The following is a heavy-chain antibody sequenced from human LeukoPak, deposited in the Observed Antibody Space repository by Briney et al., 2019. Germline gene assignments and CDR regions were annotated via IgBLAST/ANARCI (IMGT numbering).Heavy chain of an antibody. CDR1: GYTFTSYY. Sequence: GASVKVSCKASGYTFTSYYMHWVRQAPGQGLEWMGIINPSGGSTSYAQKFQGRVTMTRDTSTSTVYMELSSLRSEDTAVYYCARDLGSSITIFGVVPRNGFDPWGQGTLVTVSS. J-gene: IGHJ5*02. D-gene: IGHD3-3*01. V-gene: IGHV1-46*01. CDR3: ARDLGSSITIFGVVPRNGFDP. CDR2: INPSGGST.